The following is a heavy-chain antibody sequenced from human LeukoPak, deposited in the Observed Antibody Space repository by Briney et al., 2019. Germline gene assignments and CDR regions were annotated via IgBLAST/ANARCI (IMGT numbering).Heavy chain of an antibody. J-gene: IGHJ3*02. CDR1: GFTFSSYG. V-gene: IGHV3-30*02. D-gene: IGHD6-19*01. Sequence: AGGSQRLSCAASGFTFSSYGMHWVRQAPGKGLEWVAFIRYDGSNKYYADSVKGRFTISRDNSKNTLYLQMNSLRAEDTAVYYCASEFAPSGWYGHDAFDIWGQGTMVTVSS. CDR2: IRYDGSNK. CDR3: ASEFAPSGWYGHDAFDI.